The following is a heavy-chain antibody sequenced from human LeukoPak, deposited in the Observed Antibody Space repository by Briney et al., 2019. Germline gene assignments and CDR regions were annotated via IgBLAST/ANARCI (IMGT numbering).Heavy chain of an antibody. CDR1: GFTFDDYT. CDR3: TKETESQRSFDD. D-gene: IGHD5-24*01. CDR2: FSWDGGSK. Sequence: EAGGSLRLSCAAFGFTFDDYTMHWVRQAPGKGLEWVSLFSWDGGSKYYADSVKGRFTISRDNSKKSLYLQMNSLRTEDTALYYCTKETESQRSFDDWGQGTLVTVSS. V-gene: IGHV3-43*01. J-gene: IGHJ4*02.